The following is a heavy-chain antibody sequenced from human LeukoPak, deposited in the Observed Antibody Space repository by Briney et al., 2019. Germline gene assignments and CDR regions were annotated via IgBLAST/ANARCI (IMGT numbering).Heavy chain of an antibody. CDR3: ARPGITAFDI. CDR2: IRSKAYGGTT. CDR1: GFTFGDYA. V-gene: IGHV3-49*05. D-gene: IGHD3-10*01. Sequence: KAGGSLRLSCTASGFTFGDYAMSWFRQAPGKGLEWVGFIRSKAYGGTTEYAASVKGRITISRDNAKNSVSLYMNSLRAEDSAVYYCARPGITAFDIWGQGTMVTVSS. J-gene: IGHJ3*02.